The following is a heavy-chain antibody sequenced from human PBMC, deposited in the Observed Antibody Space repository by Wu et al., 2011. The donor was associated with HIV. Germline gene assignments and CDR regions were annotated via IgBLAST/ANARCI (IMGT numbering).Heavy chain of an antibody. D-gene: IGHD4-17*01. V-gene: IGHV1-69*05. CDR1: GGTFRSYA. J-gene: IGHJ5*02. CDR2: IIPIFGTP. CDR3: ARHLDITVTTVGWFDP. Sequence: QVQLVQSGAEVKKPGSSVKVSCKASGGTFRSYALSWVRQAPGQGLEWMGGIIPIFGTPNYAQRFQGRVTITTDESTSTAYMELSSLRSEDTAIYYCARHLDITVTTVGWFDPWGQGTLVTASS.